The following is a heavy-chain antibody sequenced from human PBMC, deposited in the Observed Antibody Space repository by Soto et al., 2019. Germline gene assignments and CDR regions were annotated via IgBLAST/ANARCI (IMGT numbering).Heavy chain of an antibody. CDR1: GFTFSSYA. V-gene: IGHV3-30-3*01. CDR2: ISYDGSNK. CDR3: ARDKGLEGYSYGDYYYYYGMDV. Sequence: PGGSLRLSCAASGFTFSSYAMHWVRQAPGKGLEWVAVISYDGSNKYYADSVKGRFTISRDNSKNTLYLQMNSLRAEDTAVYYCARDKGLEGYSYGDYYYYYGMDVWGQGTLVTVSS. J-gene: IGHJ6*02. D-gene: IGHD5-18*01.